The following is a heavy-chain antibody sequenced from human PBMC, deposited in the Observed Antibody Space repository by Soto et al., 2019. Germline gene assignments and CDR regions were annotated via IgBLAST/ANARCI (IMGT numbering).Heavy chain of an antibody. CDR2: ISAYNGNT. CDR1: GYTFTSYG. CDR3: ARSQYCSGGSCYPLLDY. J-gene: IGHJ4*02. Sequence: ASVKVSCKASGYTFTSYGISWVRQAPGQGLEWMGWISAYNGNTNYAQKLQGRVTMTTDTSTSTAYMELRSLRSDDTAVYYCARSQYCSGGSCYPLLDYWGQGTLVTVSS. V-gene: IGHV1-18*01. D-gene: IGHD2-15*01.